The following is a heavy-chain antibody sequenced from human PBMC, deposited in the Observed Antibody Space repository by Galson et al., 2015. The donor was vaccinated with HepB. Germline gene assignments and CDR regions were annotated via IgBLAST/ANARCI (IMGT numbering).Heavy chain of an antibody. D-gene: IGHD6-19*01. Sequence: SLRLSCAASGFTFSNYGMHWVRQAPGKGLEWVAVISYDGSNKYYADSVKGRFTISRDNSKNTLYLQMNSPRAEDTALYYCAKDPYLYSALAGTMAGFDYWCQGTLVTVSS. J-gene: IGHJ4*02. CDR1: GFTFSNYG. V-gene: IGHV3-30*18. CDR2: ISYDGSNK. CDR3: AKDPYLYSALAGTMAGFDY.